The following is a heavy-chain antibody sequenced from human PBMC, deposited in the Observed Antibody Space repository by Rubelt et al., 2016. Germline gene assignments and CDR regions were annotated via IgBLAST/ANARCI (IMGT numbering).Heavy chain of an antibody. V-gene: IGHV4-4*01. CDR1: GDSIRSTDW. D-gene: IGHD6-19*01. Sequence: QVQLQESGPTLVKPSGTLSLTCAVSGDSIRSTDWWSWVRQPPGKGLEWIVEISQSGDINYNPSLKSRVTISLDTSKNQFSLNLSSGTAADTAVYCCARHKDSGKGWPDHIDSWGQGALVTVSS. CDR3: ARHKDSGKGWPDHIDS. CDR2: ISQSGDI. J-gene: IGHJ4*02.